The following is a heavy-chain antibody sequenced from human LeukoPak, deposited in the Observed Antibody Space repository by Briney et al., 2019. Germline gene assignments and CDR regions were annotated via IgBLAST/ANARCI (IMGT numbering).Heavy chain of an antibody. CDR2: LSSSSSSTI. J-gene: IGHJ3*02. CDR1: GFTFSSYS. V-gene: IGHV3-48*01. D-gene: IGHD5-18*01. CDR3: VHVDTARMNAFDI. Sequence: GGSLRLSCAVSGFTFSSYSMNWVRQAPGKGLEWVSYLSSSSSSTIYYADSVKGRFTISRDTAKNSLYLQMNSLRAEDTAVYYCVHVDTARMNAFDIWGQGTMVIVSS.